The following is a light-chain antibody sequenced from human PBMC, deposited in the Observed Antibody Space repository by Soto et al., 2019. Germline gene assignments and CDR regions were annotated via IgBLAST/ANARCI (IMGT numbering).Light chain of an antibody. CDR3: CSYAGSSTSL. CDR1: SSDVGSYNL. CDR2: EGS. J-gene: IGLJ2*01. Sequence: QSARTQPASVSGSPGQSITISCTGTSSDVGSYNLVSWYQQHPGKAPKLMIYEGSKRPSGVSNRFSGSKSGNTASLTISGLQAEDEADYYCCSYAGSSTSLFGGGTKLTV. V-gene: IGLV2-23*01.